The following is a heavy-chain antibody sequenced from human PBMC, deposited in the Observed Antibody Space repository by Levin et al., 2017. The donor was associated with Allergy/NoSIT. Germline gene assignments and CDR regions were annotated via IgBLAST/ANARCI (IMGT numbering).Heavy chain of an antibody. CDR3: AKGRGYPPHYYFDY. V-gene: IGHV3-23*01. CDR2: ISGSGGST. J-gene: IGHJ4*02. D-gene: IGHD3-3*01. Sequence: GESLKISCAASGFTFSSYAMSWVRQAPGKGLEWVSAISGSGGSTYYADSVKGRFTISRDNSKNTLYLQMNSLRAEDTAVYYCAKGRGYPPHYYFDYWGQGTLVTVSS. CDR1: GFTFSSYA.